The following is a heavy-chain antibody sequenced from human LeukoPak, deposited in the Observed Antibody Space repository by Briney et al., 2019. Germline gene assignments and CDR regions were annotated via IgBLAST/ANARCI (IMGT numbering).Heavy chain of an antibody. CDR3: ARDVSPSSWYRVNWFDP. CDR2: ISSSSSYI. D-gene: IGHD6-13*01. CDR1: RFTFSSYS. Sequence: GGSLRFSCAASRFTFSSYSMNWVRQAPGKGLEWVSSISSSSSYIYYADSVKGRFTISRDNAKNSLYLQMNSLRAEDTAVYYCARDVSPSSWYRVNWFDPWGQGTLVTVSS. V-gene: IGHV3-21*01. J-gene: IGHJ5*02.